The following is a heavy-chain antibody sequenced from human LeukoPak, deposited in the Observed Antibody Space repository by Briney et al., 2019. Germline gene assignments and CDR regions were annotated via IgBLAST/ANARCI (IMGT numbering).Heavy chain of an antibody. Sequence: GGSLRHSCVASGFTFSNYAMSWVRQTPGKGLEWVSVMGGGDNDRYYTDSVKGRFIVSRDNSKNTLFLQMNSLRPEDTAVYYCAKDSWSHNGIYDPFDIWGQGTMVTVSS. V-gene: IGHV3-23*01. CDR2: MGGGDNDR. CDR1: GFTFSNYA. D-gene: IGHD2-8*01. J-gene: IGHJ3*02. CDR3: AKDSWSHNGIYDPFDI.